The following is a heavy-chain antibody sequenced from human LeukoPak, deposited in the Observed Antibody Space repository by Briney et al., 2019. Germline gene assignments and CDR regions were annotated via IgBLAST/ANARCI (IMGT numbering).Heavy chain of an antibody. CDR1: GFTFSSYW. CDR3: AKDRIMFQLLGSDAVDM. Sequence: PGGSLRLSCAASGFTFSSYWMTWVRQAPGKGLEWVAFIRYDENDKYFGDSVKGRFTISRDNSKNTLYLQLNSLRAEDTAVYYCAKDRIMFQLLGSDAVDMWGQGTMVTVSS. D-gene: IGHD1-26*01. J-gene: IGHJ3*02. CDR2: IRYDENDK. V-gene: IGHV3-30*02.